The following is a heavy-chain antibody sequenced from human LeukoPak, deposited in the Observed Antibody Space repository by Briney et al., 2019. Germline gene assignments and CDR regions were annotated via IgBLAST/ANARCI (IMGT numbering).Heavy chain of an antibody. CDR3: ARDYLESYGSGNNWFDP. V-gene: IGHV1-69*13. J-gene: IGHJ5*02. D-gene: IGHD3-10*01. CDR2: IIPIFGTA. Sequence: SVKVSCKASGGTFSSYAISWVRRAPGQGLEWMGGIIPIFGTANYAQKFQGRVTITADESTSTAYMELSSLRSEDTAVYYCARDYLESYGSGNNWFDPWGQGTLVTVSS. CDR1: GGTFSSYA.